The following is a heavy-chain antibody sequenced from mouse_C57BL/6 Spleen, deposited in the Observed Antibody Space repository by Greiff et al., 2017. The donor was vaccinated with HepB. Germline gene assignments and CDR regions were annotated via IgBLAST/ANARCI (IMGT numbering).Heavy chain of an antibody. J-gene: IGHJ3*01. V-gene: IGHV3-6*01. CDR3: ASGVTTAY. CDR1: GYSITSGYY. D-gene: IGHD2-2*01. CDR2: ISYDGSN. Sequence: EVQLQQSGPGLVKPSQSLSLTCSVTGYSITSGYYWNWIRQFPGNKLEWMGYISYDGSNNYNPSLKNRISITRDTSKNQFCLKLNSVTTEDTATYYCASGVTTAYWGQGTLVTVSA.